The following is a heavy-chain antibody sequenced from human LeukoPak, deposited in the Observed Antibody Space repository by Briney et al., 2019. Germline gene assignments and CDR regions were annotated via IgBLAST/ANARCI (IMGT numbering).Heavy chain of an antibody. Sequence: SETLSLTCAVYGGSFSGYYWSWIRQPPGKGLEWIGEINHSGSTNYNPSLKSRVTISVDTSKNEFSLKLSSVTAADTAVYYCAELGITMIGGVWGKGTTVTISS. D-gene: IGHD3-10*02. CDR2: INHSGST. CDR1: GGSFSGYY. J-gene: IGHJ6*04. CDR3: AELGITMIGGV. V-gene: IGHV4-34*01.